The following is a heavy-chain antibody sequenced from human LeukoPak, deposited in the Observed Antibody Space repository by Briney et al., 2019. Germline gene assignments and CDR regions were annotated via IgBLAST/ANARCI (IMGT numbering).Heavy chain of an antibody. CDR2: ISSNGGST. D-gene: IGHD3-10*01. V-gene: IGHV3-64*01. CDR3: ARAIWFGDKPFDY. CDR1: GFTFSSYA. Sequence: PGGSLRLSCAASGFTFSSYAMHWVRQAPGKGLEYVSAISSNGGSTYYANSVKGRFTISRDNSKNTLYLQMGSLRAEDMAVYYCARAIWFGDKPFDYWGQGTQVTVSS. J-gene: IGHJ4*02.